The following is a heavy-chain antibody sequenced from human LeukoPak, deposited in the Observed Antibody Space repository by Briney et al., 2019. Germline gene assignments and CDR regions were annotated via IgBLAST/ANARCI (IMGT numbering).Heavy chain of an antibody. CDR3: ARLSPYYYDTSGYYYGYFDY. CDR1: GVSISSGGYY. CDR2: IYYSGST. D-gene: IGHD3-22*01. Sequence: PSETLSLTCTVSGVSISSGGYYWSWTRQHPGKGLEGIGYIYYSGSTFYNPSLKSRVTISVDTSKNQFSLKLSSVTAADTAVYYCARLSPYYYDTSGYYYGYFDYWGQGTLVTVSS. J-gene: IGHJ4*02. V-gene: IGHV4-31*03.